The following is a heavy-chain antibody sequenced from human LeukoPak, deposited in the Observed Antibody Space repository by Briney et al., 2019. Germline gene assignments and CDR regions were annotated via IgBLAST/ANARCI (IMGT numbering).Heavy chain of an antibody. V-gene: IGHV4-38-2*02. D-gene: IGHD6-13*01. Sequence: PSETLSLTCTVSGYSISSGYYWGWIRQPPGKGLEWIGSIYHNGSASYNPSLKSRATISVDTSKNQFSGKLSSLTAADTAVYYCASSSSSWYVRYWGQRALVTVSS. CDR3: ASSSSSWYVRY. J-gene: IGHJ4*02. CDR2: IYHNGSA. CDR1: GYSISSGYY.